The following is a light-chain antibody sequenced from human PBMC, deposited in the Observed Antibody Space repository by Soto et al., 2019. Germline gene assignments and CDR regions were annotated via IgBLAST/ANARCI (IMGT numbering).Light chain of an antibody. Sequence: QSVLTQPPSVSGAPGQRAPLSCTGSSSNIGAGYDVHWYQQLPGTAPKLLIYGNYNRPSGVPDRFSGSNSGTSASLAITGLQAEDEADYYCQSYDSSLSVVVFGGGTKLTVL. CDR2: GNY. CDR3: QSYDSSLSVVV. CDR1: SSNIGAGYD. J-gene: IGLJ2*01. V-gene: IGLV1-40*01.